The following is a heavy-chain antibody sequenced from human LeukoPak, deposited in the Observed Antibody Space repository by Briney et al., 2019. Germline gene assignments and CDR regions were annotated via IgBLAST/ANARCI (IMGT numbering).Heavy chain of an antibody. CDR2: IIPILGIA. V-gene: IGHV1-69*04. CDR3: ARSAVAEPSYDAFDI. J-gene: IGHJ3*02. D-gene: IGHD6-19*01. Sequence: GASVKVSCKASGGTFSSYAISWVRQAPGQGLEWMGRIIPILGIANYAQKFQGRVTTTTDTSTSTAYMELRSLRSDDTAVYYCARSAVAEPSYDAFDIWGQGTMVTVSS. CDR1: GGTFSSYA.